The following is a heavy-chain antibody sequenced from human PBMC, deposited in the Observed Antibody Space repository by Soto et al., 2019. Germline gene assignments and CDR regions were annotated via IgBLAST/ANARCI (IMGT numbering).Heavy chain of an antibody. V-gene: IGHV1-69*01. Sequence: QVQLEQSGAEVKRPGSSVKVSCKASGGAFGRYSVSWVRQAPGQGLEWIGGVIPAFNTSNYALTFQGRVTITADESTTTVFMELRSLRSEDTALYFCARGDEMTAVTIFEYWGQGTPITVSS. CDR1: GGAFGRYS. CDR2: VIPAFNTS. CDR3: ARGDEMTAVTIFEY. D-gene: IGHD4-17*01. J-gene: IGHJ4*02.